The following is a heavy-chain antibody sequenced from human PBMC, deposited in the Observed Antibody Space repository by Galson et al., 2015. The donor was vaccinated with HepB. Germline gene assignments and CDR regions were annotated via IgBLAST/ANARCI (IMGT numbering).Heavy chain of an antibody. V-gene: IGHV1-69*13. J-gene: IGHJ4*02. CDR3: ARDGGSYPCYFDY. D-gene: IGHD1-26*01. CDR1: GGTFSSYA. Sequence: SVKVSCKASGGTFSSYAISWVRQAPGQGLERMGGIIPIFGTANYAQKFQGRVTITADESTSTAYMELSSLRSEDTAVYYCARDGGSYPCYFDYWGQGTLVTVSS. CDR2: IIPIFGTA.